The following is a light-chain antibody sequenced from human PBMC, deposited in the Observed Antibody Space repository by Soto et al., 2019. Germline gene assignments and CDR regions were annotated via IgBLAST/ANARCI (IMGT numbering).Light chain of an antibody. Sequence: AIQMTQSPSSLSASVGDRVTITCRASQGIRNDLGWYQQKPGKAPKLLIYAASSLQSGVPSKFGGSGSGTDFTLTISSLQAEDFATYYCLQAYSYPWTFGKGTKVEI. CDR1: QGIRND. J-gene: IGKJ1*01. CDR2: AAS. CDR3: LQAYSYPWT. V-gene: IGKV1-6*01.